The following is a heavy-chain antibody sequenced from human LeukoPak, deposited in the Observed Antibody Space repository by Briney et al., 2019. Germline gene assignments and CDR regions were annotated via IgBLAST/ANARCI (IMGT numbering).Heavy chain of an antibody. CDR2: INPNSGGT. Sequence: VASVEVSCKASGYTFTGYYMHWVRQAPGQGLEWMGWINPNSGGTNYAQKFQGRVTMTRDTSISTAYMELSRLRSDDTAVYYCARGYKSYYYYMDVWGKGTTVTVSS. D-gene: IGHD5-24*01. V-gene: IGHV1-2*02. CDR1: GYTFTGYY. CDR3: ARGYKSYYYYMDV. J-gene: IGHJ6*03.